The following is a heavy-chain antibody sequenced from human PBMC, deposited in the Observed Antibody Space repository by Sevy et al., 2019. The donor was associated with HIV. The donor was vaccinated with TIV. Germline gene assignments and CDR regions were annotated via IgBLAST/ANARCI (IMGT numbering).Heavy chain of an antibody. CDR3: TTDLVQYCSSTSCYPHYFDY. D-gene: IGHD2-2*01. Sequence: GGSLRLSCAASGFTFSNAWMSWVRQAPGKGLEWVGRIKSKTDGGTTDYAAPVKGRFTISSDDSKNTLYLQMNSLKTEYTAVYYCTTDLVQYCSSTSCYPHYFDYWGQGTLVTVSS. CDR1: GFTFSNAW. CDR2: IKSKTDGGTT. J-gene: IGHJ4*02. V-gene: IGHV3-15*01.